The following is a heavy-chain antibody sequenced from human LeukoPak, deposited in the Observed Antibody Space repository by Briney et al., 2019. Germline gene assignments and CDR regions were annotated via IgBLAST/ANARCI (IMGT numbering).Heavy chain of an antibody. D-gene: IGHD3-10*01. Sequence: SETLSLTCTVSGGSISSYYWSWIRQPPGKGLEWIGYIYYSGSTNYNPSLKSRVTISVDTSKNQFSLKLSSVTAADTAVYYCARVGGSGSYYTPSWSAPWAQGPLVPVSS. J-gene: IGHJ5*02. CDR1: GGSISSYY. CDR2: IYYSGST. CDR3: ARVGGSGSYYTPSWSAP. V-gene: IGHV4-59*01.